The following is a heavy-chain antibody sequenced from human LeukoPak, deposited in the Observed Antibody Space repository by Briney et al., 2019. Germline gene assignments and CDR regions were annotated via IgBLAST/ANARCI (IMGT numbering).Heavy chain of an antibody. D-gene: IGHD5-12*01. V-gene: IGHV1-2*02. CDR1: GYNFVGYY. J-gene: IGHJ1*01. CDR2: IDPYTGNT. Sequence: VASVKVSCKASGYNFVGYYLHWVRQAPGQGLEWMAWIDPYTGNTLYAQKFQGRITVTRDTSLSTTYMELNWLTSDDTALYYCAREYSASEHWGQGTLVTVSS. CDR3: AREYSASEH.